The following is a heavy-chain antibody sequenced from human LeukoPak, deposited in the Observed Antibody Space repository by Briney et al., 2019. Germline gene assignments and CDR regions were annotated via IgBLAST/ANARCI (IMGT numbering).Heavy chain of an antibody. J-gene: IGHJ3*02. D-gene: IGHD6-6*01. CDR1: GFTFSSYS. CDR2: ISSSSSYI. Sequence: GGSLRLSCAASGFTFSSYSMNWVRQAPGKGLEWVSSISSSSSYIYYADSVKGRFTISRDNSKNTLYLQMNSLRAEDTAVYYCAKCEYSSDAFDIWGQGTMVTVSS. V-gene: IGHV3-21*01. CDR3: AKCEYSSDAFDI.